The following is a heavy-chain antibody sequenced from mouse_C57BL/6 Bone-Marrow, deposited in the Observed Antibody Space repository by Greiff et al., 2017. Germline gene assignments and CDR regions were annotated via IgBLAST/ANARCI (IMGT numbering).Heavy chain of an antibody. Sequence: EVKLVESGGGLVQSGRSLRLSCATSGFTFSDFYMEWVRQAPGKGLEWIAASRNKANDYTTEYSASVKGRFIVSRDTSQSILYLQMNALRAEDTAIDYCARDHHYYGLDYWGQGTTLTVSS. CDR1: GFTFSDFY. J-gene: IGHJ2*01. CDR3: ARDHHYYGLDY. CDR2: SRNKANDYTT. D-gene: IGHD1-2*01. V-gene: IGHV7-1*01.